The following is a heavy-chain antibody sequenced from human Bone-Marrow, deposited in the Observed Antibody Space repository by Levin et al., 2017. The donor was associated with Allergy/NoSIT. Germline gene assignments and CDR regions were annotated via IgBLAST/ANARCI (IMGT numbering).Heavy chain of an antibody. CDR1: GGSVRSDNYY. Sequence: KASETLSLTCSVSGGSVRSDNYYWSWVRQPPGKGLEWIGYIFDGGSTYHTPSLKSRVTMSVDRSNNQFSLKLSSVTAADTAVYYCARGPEHNYYAMDAWGQGTTVTVSS. J-gene: IGHJ6*02. CDR3: ARGPEHNYYAMDA. V-gene: IGHV4-30-2*01. CDR2: IFDGGST. D-gene: IGHD1/OR15-1a*01.